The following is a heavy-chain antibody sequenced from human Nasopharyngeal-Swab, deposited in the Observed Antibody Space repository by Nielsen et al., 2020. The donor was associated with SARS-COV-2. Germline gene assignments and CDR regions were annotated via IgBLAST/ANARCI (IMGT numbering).Heavy chain of an antibody. CDR3: VVAATPDYYGMDV. V-gene: IGHV3-7*03. J-gene: IGHJ6*02. D-gene: IGHD2-15*01. CDR2: IKQSGSGQ. CDR1: GFTFSSYW. Sequence: GGSLRLSCAASGFTFSSYWMSWARQAPGKGLEWVAHIKQSGSGQYYVDSVKGRFTISRDNAKNSLYLQMNSLRAEDTALYYCVVAATPDYYGMDVWGQGTTVTVSS.